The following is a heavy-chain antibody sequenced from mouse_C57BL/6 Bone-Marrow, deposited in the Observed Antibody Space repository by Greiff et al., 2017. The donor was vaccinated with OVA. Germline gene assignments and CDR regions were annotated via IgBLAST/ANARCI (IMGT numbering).Heavy chain of an antibody. CDR1: GYSFTGYF. J-gene: IGHJ3*01. CDR2: INPYNGDT. Sequence: VQLQQSGPELVKPGDSVKISCTASGYSFTGYFMNWVMQSHGKSLEWIGRINPYNGDTFYNQKFKGKATLTVDKSSSTAHMELRSLTSEDSAGYYCASAPGFAYWGQGTLVTVSA. V-gene: IGHV1-20*01. CDR3: ASAPGFAY.